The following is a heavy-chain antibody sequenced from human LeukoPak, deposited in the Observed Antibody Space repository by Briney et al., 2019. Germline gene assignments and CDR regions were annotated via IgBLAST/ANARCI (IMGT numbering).Heavy chain of an antibody. J-gene: IGHJ4*02. CDR3: ARDLGASVAIY. CDR2: ISSSGSTI. CDR1: GFTFSSYE. Sequence: PGGSLRLSCAASGFTFSSYEMNWVRQAPGKGLEWVSYISSSGSTIYYADSVKGRFTISRDNAKNSLYLQMNSLRAEDAAVYYCARDLGASVAIYWGQGTLVTVSS. D-gene: IGHD1-26*01. V-gene: IGHV3-48*03.